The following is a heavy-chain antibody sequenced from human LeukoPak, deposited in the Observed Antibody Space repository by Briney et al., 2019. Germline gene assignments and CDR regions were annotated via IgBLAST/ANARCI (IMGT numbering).Heavy chain of an antibody. CDR3: ARQQPTYYYDSSGYSGNYFDY. CDR2: IYPGDSDT. V-gene: IGHV5-51*01. Sequence: GESLKISCKGSGYSFTNYWIGWVRQMPGKGLEWMGIIYPGDSDTRYSPSFQGQVTISADKSISTAYLQWSSLKASDTAMYYCARQQPTYYYDSSGYSGNYFDYWGQGTLVTVSS. D-gene: IGHD3-22*01. CDR1: GYSFTNYW. J-gene: IGHJ4*02.